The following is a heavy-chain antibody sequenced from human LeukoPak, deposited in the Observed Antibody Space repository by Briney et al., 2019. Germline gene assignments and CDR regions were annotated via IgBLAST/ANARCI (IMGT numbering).Heavy chain of an antibody. V-gene: IGHV4-59*01. CDR2: IYYSGST. CDR3: ASSSRHYYDSSGYFDY. Sequence: SETLSLTCTVSGGSISSYYWSWIRQPPGKGLEWIGYIYYSGSTNYNPSLKSRATISVDTSKNQFSLKLSSVTAADTAVYYCASSSRHYYDSSGYFDYWGQGTLVTVSS. J-gene: IGHJ4*02. D-gene: IGHD3-22*01. CDR1: GGSISSYY.